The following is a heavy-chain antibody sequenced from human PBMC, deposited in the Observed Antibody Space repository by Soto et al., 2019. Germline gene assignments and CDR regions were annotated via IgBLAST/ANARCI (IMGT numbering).Heavy chain of an antibody. J-gene: IGHJ3*02. Sequence: EVQLEESGGGSVQLGESLRVSCVASGFSFRNQWMHWVRQVAGKGLVWVSRINGDGTRTSYADFVKGRFTVSRDNARNLLFLQLNRLTVDDSGVYHCARGGAAGRGDAFDMWGPGTTVAVTS. CDR1: GFSFRNQW. CDR2: INGDGTRT. D-gene: IGHD3-10*01. CDR3: ARGGAAGRGDAFDM. V-gene: IGHV3-74*01.